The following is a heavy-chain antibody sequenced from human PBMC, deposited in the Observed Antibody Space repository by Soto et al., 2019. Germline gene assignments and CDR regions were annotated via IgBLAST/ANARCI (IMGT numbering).Heavy chain of an antibody. CDR1: GFTFSSYG. CDR3: AKDRGPDTLWSYFDY. V-gene: IGHV3-30*18. D-gene: IGHD3-10*01. Sequence: GGSLRLSCAASGFTFSSYGMHWVRQAPGKWLEWVAVISYDGSNKYYADSVKGRFTISRDNSKNTLYLQMNSLRAEDTAVYYCAKDRGPDTLWSYFDYWGQGTLVTVSS. J-gene: IGHJ4*02. CDR2: ISYDGSNK.